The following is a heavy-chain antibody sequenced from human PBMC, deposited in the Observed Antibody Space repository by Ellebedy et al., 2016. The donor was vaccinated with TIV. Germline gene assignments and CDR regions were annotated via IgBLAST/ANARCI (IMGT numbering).Heavy chain of an antibody. J-gene: IGHJ4*02. CDR2: LSGSGGST. CDR1: GFTFSSYA. V-gene: IGHV3-23*01. D-gene: IGHD3-22*01. Sequence: GESLKISCAASGFTFSSYAMSWVRQAPGKGLEWVSALSGSGGSTYYADSVKGRFTISRDNSKNTLYLQMNSLRAEDTAVYYCAKDDYYDSSGYFDYWGQGTLVTVSS. CDR3: AKDDYYDSSGYFDY.